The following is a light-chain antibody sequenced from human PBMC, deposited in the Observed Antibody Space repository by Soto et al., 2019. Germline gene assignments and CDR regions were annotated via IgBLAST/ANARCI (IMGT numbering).Light chain of an antibody. CDR1: TGAVTSGHY. Sequence: QAVVTQEPSLTVSPGGTVTLTCTSSTGAVTSGHYPYWFQQKPGQAPRTLIYDTNNKHSWTPARFSGSLLGGKAALTLSGAQPEDEADYYCLVCYRDTVVFGGGTKLTVL. J-gene: IGLJ2*01. CDR3: LVCYRDTVV. CDR2: DTN. V-gene: IGLV7-46*01.